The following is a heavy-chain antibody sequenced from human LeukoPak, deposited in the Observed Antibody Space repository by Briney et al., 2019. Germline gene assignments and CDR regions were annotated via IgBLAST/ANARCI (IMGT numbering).Heavy chain of an antibody. Sequence: GASVKVSCKASGYTFTSYGISWVRQAPGQGLECMGWISAYNGNTNYAQKLQGRVTMTTDTSTSTAYMELRSLRSDDTAVYYCAREIYRSYDFWSGYLYYFDYWGQGTLVTVSS. CDR2: ISAYNGNT. CDR3: AREIYRSYDFWSGYLYYFDY. J-gene: IGHJ4*02. CDR1: GYTFTSYG. D-gene: IGHD3-3*01. V-gene: IGHV1-18*01.